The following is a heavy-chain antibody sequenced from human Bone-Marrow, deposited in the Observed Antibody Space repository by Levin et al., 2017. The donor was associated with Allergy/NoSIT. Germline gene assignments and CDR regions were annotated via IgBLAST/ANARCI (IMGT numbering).Heavy chain of an antibody. CDR2: ISYDGSNK. CDR3: ARDGGGYFYYGMDV. V-gene: IGHV3-30-3*01. CDR1: RFTFNMYG. D-gene: IGHD3-10*01. J-gene: IGHJ6*02. Sequence: GASVKVSCAASRFTFNMYGVHWVRQAPGKGLEWVAVISYDGSNKYYADSVRGRFTISRDNSKNTLYLQMNSLRVEDTAVYYCARDGGGYFYYGMDVWGQGTTVTVSS.